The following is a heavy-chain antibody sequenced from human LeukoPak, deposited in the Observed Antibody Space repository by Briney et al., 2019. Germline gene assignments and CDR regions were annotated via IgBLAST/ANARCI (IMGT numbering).Heavy chain of an antibody. CDR1: GCTFTGYY. V-gene: IGHV1-2*02. J-gene: IGHJ6*03. CDR3: ARDKQWHYYYYYYMDV. Sequence: GASVKVSCKASGCTFTGYYMHWVRQAPGQGLEWMGWINPNSGGTNYAQKFQGRVTMTRDTSISTAYMELSRLRSDDTAVYYCARDKQWHYYYYYYMDVWGKGTTVTVSS. CDR2: INPNSGGT. D-gene: IGHD6-19*01.